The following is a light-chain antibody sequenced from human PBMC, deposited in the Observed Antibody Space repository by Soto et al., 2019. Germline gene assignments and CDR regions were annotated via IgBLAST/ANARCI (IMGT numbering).Light chain of an antibody. CDR3: QQYNSYSRT. V-gene: IGKV1-5*03. CDR2: LAS. J-gene: IGKJ1*01. CDR1: QSISSS. Sequence: DIQMTQSPSTLSATVGDRVSITCRASQSISSSLAWYQQKPGKAPKLLIYLASSLESGVPSRFSGSGSGTEFTLTISSLQPDDFATYYCQQYNSYSRTFGQGTMADVK.